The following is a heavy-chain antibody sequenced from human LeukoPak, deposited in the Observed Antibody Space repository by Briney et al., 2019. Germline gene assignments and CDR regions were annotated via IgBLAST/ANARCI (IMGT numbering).Heavy chain of an antibody. CDR2: IYYSGST. CDR1: GGSISSYY. Sequence: SETLSLTCTVSGGSISSYYWSWIRQPPGKGLEWIGYIYYSGSTNYNPSLKSRVTISVDTSENQFSLKLSSVTAADTAVYYCARVRRSSGWYVDYYMDVWGKGTTVTVSS. V-gene: IGHV4-59*01. D-gene: IGHD6-19*01. J-gene: IGHJ6*03. CDR3: ARVRRSSGWYVDYYMDV.